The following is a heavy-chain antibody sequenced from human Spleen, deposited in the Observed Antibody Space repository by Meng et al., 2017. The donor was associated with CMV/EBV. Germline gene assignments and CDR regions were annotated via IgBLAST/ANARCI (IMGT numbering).Heavy chain of an antibody. CDR3: ARGNSATTWLIFDF. D-gene: IGHD1-26*01. V-gene: IGHV3-23*01. CDR1: GFAFHSYT. J-gene: IGHJ5*01. Sequence: GGSLRLSCVVSGFAFHSYTMTWVRQVPGKGLEWVSTISGTANDVYYADSVKGRFTISRDNSQNMVYLQMNSLRAEDTALYYCARGNSATTWLIFDFWGQGALVTVSS. CDR2: ISGTANDV.